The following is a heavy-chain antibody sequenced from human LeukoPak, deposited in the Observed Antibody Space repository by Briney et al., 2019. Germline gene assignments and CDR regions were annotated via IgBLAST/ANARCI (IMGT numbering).Heavy chain of an antibody. CDR2: IYYSGST. Sequence: SETLSLTCTVSGGSISSYYWSWIRQPPGKGLEWIGYIYYSGSTYYNPSLKSRVTISVDTSKNQFSLKLSSVTAADTAVYYCALRGYYYYYMDVWGKGTTVTVSS. J-gene: IGHJ6*03. V-gene: IGHV4-59*08. CDR1: GGSISSYY. CDR3: ALRGYYYYYMDV.